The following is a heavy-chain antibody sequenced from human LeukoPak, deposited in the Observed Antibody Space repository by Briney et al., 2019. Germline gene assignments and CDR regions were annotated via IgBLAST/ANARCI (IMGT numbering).Heavy chain of an antibody. D-gene: IGHD2-2*01. J-gene: IGHJ4*02. CDR2: ISGSGGST. V-gene: IGHV3-23*01. Sequence: GGSLRLSCAASGFTFSSYAMSWVRQAPGKGLEWVSGISGSGGSTYYADSVKGRFTISRDNSKNTLYLQMNSLRAEDTAVYYCASARVQYQLLSPSDYWGQGTLVTVSS. CDR3: ASARVQYQLLSPSDY. CDR1: GFTFSSYA.